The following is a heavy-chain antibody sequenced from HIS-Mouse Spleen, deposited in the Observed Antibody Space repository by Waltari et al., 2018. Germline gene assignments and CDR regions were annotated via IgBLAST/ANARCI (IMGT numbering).Heavy chain of an antibody. J-gene: IGHJ4*02. CDR1: GFSLSTSGMC. V-gene: IGHV2-70*15. CDR2: IDWDDDN. CDR3: ARIAEGYSSGWYAFDY. Sequence: QVTLRESGPALVKPTQTLTLTCTFYGFSLSTSGMCVSWIRQPPGKALEWLASIDWDDDNYYSTSLQTRLTISKDTSNNQVVLTMTNMDPVYTATYYCARIAEGYSSGWYAFDYWGQGTLVTVSS. D-gene: IGHD6-19*01.